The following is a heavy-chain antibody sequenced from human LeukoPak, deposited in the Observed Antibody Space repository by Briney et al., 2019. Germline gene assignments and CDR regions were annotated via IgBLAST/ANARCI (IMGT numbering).Heavy chain of an antibody. V-gene: IGHV7-4-1*01. D-gene: IGHD3-10*01. CDR1: GYTFSDYT. J-gene: IGHJ4*02. CDR3: ARSSRGVIGLLDY. Sequence: ASVKASCKTSGYTFSDYTINWVRQAPGQGLEWMGWINTNTGNPTYARDFRGRFVLSVDTSVNTAYLEISGLKTEDTAVYYCARSSRGVIGLLDYWGQGALVAVSS. CDR2: INTNTGNP.